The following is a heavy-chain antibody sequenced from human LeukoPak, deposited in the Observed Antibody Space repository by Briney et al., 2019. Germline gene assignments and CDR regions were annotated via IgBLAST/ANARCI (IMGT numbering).Heavy chain of an antibody. CDR2: ISSSGSTI. J-gene: IGHJ3*02. CDR3: ARVRGEAFGI. Sequence: GGSLRLSCAASGSTFSSYEMNWVRQAPGKGLEWVSYISSSGSTIYYADSVKGRFTISRDNAKNSLYLQMNSLRAEDTAVYYCARVRGEAFGIWGQGTMVTVSS. D-gene: IGHD3-10*01. CDR1: GSTFSSYE. V-gene: IGHV3-48*03.